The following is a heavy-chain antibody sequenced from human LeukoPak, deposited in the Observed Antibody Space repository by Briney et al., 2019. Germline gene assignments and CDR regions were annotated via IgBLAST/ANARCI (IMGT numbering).Heavy chain of an antibody. CDR2: IKQDGSKK. J-gene: IGHJ4*02. V-gene: IGHV3-7*04. D-gene: IGHD5-24*01. CDR1: GFTFSSYS. CDR3: TRVGYIDEGIDY. Sequence: GGSLRLSCAASGFTFSSYSMNWVRQAPGKGLEWVANIKQDGSKKSYVDSVKGRFTISRDSAKNSLYLQMNSLRAEDTAIYYCTRVGYIDEGIDYWGQGTLVTVSS.